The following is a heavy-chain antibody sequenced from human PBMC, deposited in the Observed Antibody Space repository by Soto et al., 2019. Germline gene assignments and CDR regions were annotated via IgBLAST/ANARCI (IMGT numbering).Heavy chain of an antibody. CDR2: MYKTGST. Sequence: SETLSLTCTVSGGPISGYYWSWIRQPPGKGLEWIGYMYKTGSTVYNPSFKSRVTISVDTSKNQFSLKLNSVTAADTAVYYCARDLWGYCGTDCYPLDVRGQGTTVS. CDR1: GGPISGYY. J-gene: IGHJ6*02. CDR3: ARDLWGYCGTDCYPLDV. D-gene: IGHD2-21*02. V-gene: IGHV4-59*01.